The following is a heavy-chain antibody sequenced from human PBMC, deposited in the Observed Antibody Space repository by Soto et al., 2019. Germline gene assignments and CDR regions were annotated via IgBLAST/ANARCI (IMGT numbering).Heavy chain of an antibody. CDR3: ARGKTYYDFWSGYPTDY. Sequence: GGSLRLSCAASGFTFSSYWMSWVRQAPGKGLEWVANIKQDGSEKYYVDSVKGRFTISRDNAKNSLYLQMNSLRAEDTAVYYCARGKTYYDFWSGYPTDYWGQGTLVTVSS. J-gene: IGHJ4*02. CDR1: GFTFSSYW. CDR2: IKQDGSEK. V-gene: IGHV3-7*01. D-gene: IGHD3-3*01.